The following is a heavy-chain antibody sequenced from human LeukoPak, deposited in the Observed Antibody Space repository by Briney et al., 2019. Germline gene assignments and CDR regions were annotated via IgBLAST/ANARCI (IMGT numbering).Heavy chain of an antibody. CDR3: ARSLWLGEFLD. V-gene: IGHV4-30-2*01. CDR2: IYHSGST. Sequence: SETLSLTCAASGDSISSGVYSWSWIRRPPGKGLEWIGDIYHSGSTHYNPSLKSRLTISLDTSKNHFSLSLSSVTAADTAVYYCARSLWLGEFLDWGKGTTVIVSS. J-gene: IGHJ6*04. D-gene: IGHD3-10*01. CDR1: GDSISSGVYS.